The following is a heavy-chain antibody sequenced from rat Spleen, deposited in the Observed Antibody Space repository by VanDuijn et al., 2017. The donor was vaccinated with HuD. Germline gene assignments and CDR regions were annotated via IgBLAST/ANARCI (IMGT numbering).Heavy chain of an antibody. D-gene: IGHD4-3*01. CDR3: ALGSPDWYFDF. V-gene: IGHV3-3*01. CDR2: ITSAAST. J-gene: IGHJ1*01. CDR1: GYSITSSYR. Sequence: EVQLQESGPGLVKPSQSLSLTCSVTGYSITSSYRWNWIRKFPGNKLEWMGYITSAASTNYNPPLKSRTSINRDTSKNQFFLQVNSVTTEDTATYYCALGSPDWYFDFWGPGTMVTVSS.